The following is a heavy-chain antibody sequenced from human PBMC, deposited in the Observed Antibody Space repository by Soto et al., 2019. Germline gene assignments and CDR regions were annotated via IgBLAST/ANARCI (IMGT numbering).Heavy chain of an antibody. D-gene: IGHD1-26*01. CDR1: GGSVSANSYY. CDR2: IYHTGII. J-gene: IGHJ5*02. CDR3: ARMGQAYDWFDP. Sequence: SETLSLTCTVSGGSVSANSYYCNWIRLPPGKGLQWVGHIYHTGIIQYSPSFKSRALISLDTSKNQVVLTMTNMDPVDTATYYCARMGQAYDWFDPWGQGALVTVSS. V-gene: IGHV4-61*01.